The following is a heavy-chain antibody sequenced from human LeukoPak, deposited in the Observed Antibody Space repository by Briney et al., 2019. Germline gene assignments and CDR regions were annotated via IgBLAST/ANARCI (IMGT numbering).Heavy chain of an antibody. CDR2: IYHSGST. J-gene: IGHJ4*02. Sequence: SETLFLTCTVSGYSISSGYHWGWIRQPPGKGLEWIGSIYHSGSTYYNASLKSRVTISVDTSKNQFSLKLSSVTAADTAVYYCARVELESGWYYFGYWGQGTLVTVSS. D-gene: IGHD6-19*01. CDR3: ARVELESGWYYFGY. CDR1: GYSISSGYH. V-gene: IGHV4-38-2*02.